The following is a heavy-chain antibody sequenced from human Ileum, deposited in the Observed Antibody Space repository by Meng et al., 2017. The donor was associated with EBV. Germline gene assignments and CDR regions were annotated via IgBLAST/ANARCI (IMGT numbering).Heavy chain of an antibody. Sequence: LRAPGPGLVKPSGTRSLTCAVSGGSISSSNWWSWVRQAPGKGLEWIGEIHHTESTNYNPSLKSRVTISVDKSKNQFSLKLSSVTAADTAVYYCARESYSDSSGYYSLDYWGQGSLVTVSS. CDR1: GGSISSSNW. CDR3: ARESYSDSSGYYSLDY. D-gene: IGHD3-22*01. V-gene: IGHV4-4*02. J-gene: IGHJ4*02. CDR2: IHHTEST.